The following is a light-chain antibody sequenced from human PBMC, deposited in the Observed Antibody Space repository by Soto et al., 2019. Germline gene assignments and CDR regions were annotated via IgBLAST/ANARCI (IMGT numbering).Light chain of an antibody. Sequence: EIVMTQSPATLSVSPGERATLSCRASQNVNNRLAWYQQKAGQPPRLLIYGASTRATGIPARFSGSGSGTEFTLTISSLQAEDVAVSYCQQYYSIPLTYGGGTQVDIK. CDR3: QQYYSIPLT. V-gene: IGKV3-15*01. J-gene: IGKJ4*01. CDR1: QNVNNR. CDR2: GAS.